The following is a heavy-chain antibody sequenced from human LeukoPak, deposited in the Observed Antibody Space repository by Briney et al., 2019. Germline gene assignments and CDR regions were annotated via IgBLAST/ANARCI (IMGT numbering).Heavy chain of an antibody. V-gene: IGHV4-31*03. Sequence: SETVSLTCTVSGGSISRGGYYWSWIRQHPGKGLEWIGYIYHSRSTYYNPPLKSRVTISVDTSKNQFSLKLSSVTAADTAVYYCARGAKKAFDIWGQGTKVTVCS. CDR1: GGSISRGGYY. CDR3: ARGAKKAFDI. CDR2: IYHSRST. J-gene: IGHJ3*02.